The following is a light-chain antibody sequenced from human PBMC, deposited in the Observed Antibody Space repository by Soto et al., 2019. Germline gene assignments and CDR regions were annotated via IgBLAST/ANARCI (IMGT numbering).Light chain of an antibody. J-gene: IGKJ3*01. CDR1: QIVTINS. CDR3: QQYGDSPFT. V-gene: IGKV3-20*01. Sequence: EVVLTQSPGTLSLSPGERATLSCRASQIVTINSLAWYQQKPGQPPRLLIYAASTRASAIPDRFRGSGSGTDFTLTISRLQPEDVALYHCQQYGDSPFTFGPGTRVDVK. CDR2: AAS.